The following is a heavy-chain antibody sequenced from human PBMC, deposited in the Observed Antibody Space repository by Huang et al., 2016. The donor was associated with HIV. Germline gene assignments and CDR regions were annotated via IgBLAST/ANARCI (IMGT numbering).Heavy chain of an antibody. CDR3: ARPKMTATPSDSSWSYFDF. D-gene: IGHD3-10*01. Sequence: QVRLEQWGPNLLKPSDTLSLKCAVYGGSFSDYFWTWIRQSPVKGLEWIGEGNHSGSATHNPSLRSRVSMSVDSSKNQFYLNLTSVTAADTAVYFCARPKMTATPSDSSWSYFDFWGRGTPVTVSS. V-gene: IGHV4-34*01. CDR2: GNHSGSA. CDR1: GGSFSDYF. J-gene: IGHJ4*02.